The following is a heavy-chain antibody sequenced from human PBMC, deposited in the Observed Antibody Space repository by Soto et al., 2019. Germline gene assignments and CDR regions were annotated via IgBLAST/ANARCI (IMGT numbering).Heavy chain of an antibody. Sequence: GASVKVSCKASGYIFSSFGIIWVRQAPGQGLEWMGWISAYNGNTNYAQKLQGRVTMTTDTSTSTAYMELRSLRSDDTAVYYCARDRPSVITIFGDSALFDICGQGTMVTGSS. D-gene: IGHD3-3*01. CDR1: GYIFSSFG. CDR2: ISAYNGNT. CDR3: ARDRPSVITIFGDSALFDI. V-gene: IGHV1-18*01. J-gene: IGHJ3*02.